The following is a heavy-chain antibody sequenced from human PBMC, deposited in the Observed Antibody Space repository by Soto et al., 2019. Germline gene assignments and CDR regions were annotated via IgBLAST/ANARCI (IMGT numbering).Heavy chain of an antibody. CDR2: IDESGDS. CDR1: GGPIRSSSHD. Sequence: SETLSLTCPLSGGPIRSSSHDWGWIRQNPGTGLEWIGSIDESGDSYYNPSLKSRVTIFVDTSKNQFSLKLISVTGADSAIYYCAREGGYVDYWGQGTLVTVSS. CDR3: AREGGYVDY. V-gene: IGHV4-39*02. J-gene: IGHJ4*02. D-gene: IGHD1-1*01.